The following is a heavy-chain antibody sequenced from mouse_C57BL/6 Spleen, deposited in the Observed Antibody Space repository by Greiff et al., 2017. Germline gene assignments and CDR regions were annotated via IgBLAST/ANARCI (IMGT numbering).Heavy chain of an antibody. D-gene: IGHD1-1*02. V-gene: IGHV1-54*01. Sequence: VQLQESGAELVRPGTSVKVSCKASGYAFTNYLIEWVKQRPGQGLEWIGVINPGSGGTNYNEKFKGKATLTADKSSSTAYMQLSSLTSEDSAVYFCARDRSGSYRAMDYWGQGTSVTVSS. CDR1: GYAFTNYL. CDR3: ARDRSGSYRAMDY. J-gene: IGHJ4*01. CDR2: INPGSGGT.